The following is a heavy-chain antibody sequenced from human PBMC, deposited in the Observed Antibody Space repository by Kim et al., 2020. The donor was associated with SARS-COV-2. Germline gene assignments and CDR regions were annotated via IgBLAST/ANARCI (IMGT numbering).Heavy chain of an antibody. V-gene: IGHV1-18*01. J-gene: IGHJ4*02. D-gene: IGHD2-2*01. Sequence: AQKLQGRVTMTTDRSTSTAYMELSSLRADDTAVYYCASTYITSSYPDYVDCWGQGTLVTVSS. CDR3: ASTYITSSYPDYVDC.